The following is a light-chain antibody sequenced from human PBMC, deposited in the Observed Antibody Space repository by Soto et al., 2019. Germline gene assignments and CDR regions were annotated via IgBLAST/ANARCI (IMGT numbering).Light chain of an antibody. V-gene: IGLV2-14*01. J-gene: IGLJ3*02. CDR1: SSDVGGYNY. CDR2: EVS. Sequence: QSALTQPASVSGSPRQSITISCTGTSSDVGGYNYVSWYQQHPGKAPKLMIYEVSNRPSGVSNRFSGSKSGNTASLTISGLQAEDEADYYCSSYTSSSTWVFGGGTKLNVL. CDR3: SSYTSSSTWV.